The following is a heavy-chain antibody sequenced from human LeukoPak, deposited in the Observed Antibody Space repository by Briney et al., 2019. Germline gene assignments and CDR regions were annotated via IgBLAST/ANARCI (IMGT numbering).Heavy chain of an antibody. CDR3: ARDSSSWYANWFDP. CDR1: GYTFTGYY. J-gene: IGHJ5*02. V-gene: IGHV1-2*02. CDR2: INPNSGST. Sequence: ASVKVSCKASGYTFTGYYMLWVRQAPGQGLEWMGWINPNSGSTNYAQKFQGRVTMTRDTSISTAYMELSRLRSDDTAVYYCARDSSSWYANWFDPWGQGTLVTVSS. D-gene: IGHD6-13*01.